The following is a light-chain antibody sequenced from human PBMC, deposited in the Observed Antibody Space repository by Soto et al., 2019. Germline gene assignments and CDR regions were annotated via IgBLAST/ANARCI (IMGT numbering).Light chain of an antibody. CDR3: QQRSNWPLT. CDR2: DAS. J-gene: IGKJ4*01. Sequence: EIVLTQSPATLSLSPGERATLSCRASQSVSSYLAWYQQKPGQAPRLLIYDASNRATGIPARFSGSGSGTDFTLTISSQEPEDFAVYYCQQRSNWPLTFGGGTKVEI. V-gene: IGKV3-11*01. CDR1: QSVSSY.